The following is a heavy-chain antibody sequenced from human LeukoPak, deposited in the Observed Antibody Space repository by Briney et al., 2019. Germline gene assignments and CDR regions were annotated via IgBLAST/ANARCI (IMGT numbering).Heavy chain of an antibody. J-gene: IGHJ4*02. V-gene: IGHV3-23*01. CDR3: AKFLPTHIVVANYYFDY. CDR1: GFTFSSYA. D-gene: IGHD2-21*01. Sequence: GGSLRLSCAASGFTFSSYAMSWVRQAPGKGMEWVSAISGSGGSTYYADSVKGRFTISRDNSKNTLYLQMNSLRAEDTAVYYCAKFLPTHIVVANYYFDYWGQGTLVTVSS. CDR2: ISGSGGST.